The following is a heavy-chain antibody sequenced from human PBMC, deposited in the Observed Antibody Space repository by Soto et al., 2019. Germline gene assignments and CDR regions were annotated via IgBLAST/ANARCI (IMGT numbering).Heavy chain of an antibody. CDR2: INHSGST. CDR1: GGSFSGYY. Sequence: QVQLQQWGAGLLKPSETLSLTCAVYGGSFSGYYWSWIRQPPGKGLEWIGEINHSGSTNYNPSLKGRVTISVDTSKNQFSLKLSSVTAADTAVYYCARGLGYYYDSSGYYYGYWGQGTLVTVSS. D-gene: IGHD3-22*01. CDR3: ARGLGYYYDSSGYYYGY. V-gene: IGHV4-34*01. J-gene: IGHJ4*02.